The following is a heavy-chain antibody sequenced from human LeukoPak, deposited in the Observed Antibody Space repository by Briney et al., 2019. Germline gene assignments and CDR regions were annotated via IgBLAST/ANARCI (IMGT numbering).Heavy chain of an antibody. CDR2: IYPGDSDT. CDR1: GYSFTSYW. D-gene: IGHD3-16*02. V-gene: IGHV5-51*01. Sequence: GESLKISCKGSGYSFTSYWIGWVRQMPGKGLEWMGIIYPGDSDTRYSPSFQGQVTISADKSISTAYLQWSSLKASDTAMYYCARHRVDYVWGSYRSPDLLDIWGQGTMVTVSS. CDR3: ARHRVDYVWGSYRSPDLLDI. J-gene: IGHJ3*02.